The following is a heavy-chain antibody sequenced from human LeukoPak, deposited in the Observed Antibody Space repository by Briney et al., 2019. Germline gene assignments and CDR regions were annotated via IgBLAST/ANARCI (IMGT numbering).Heavy chain of an antibody. V-gene: IGHV3-7*01. J-gene: IGHJ4*02. CDR3: ARARYCSGGSCALDY. Sequence: PGGSLRLSCAASGLTFSSYWMSWVRQAPGKGLEWVANIKQDGSEKYYVDSVKGRFTISRDNAKNSLYLQMNSLRAEDTAVYYCARARYCSGGSCALDYWGQGTLVTVSS. D-gene: IGHD2-15*01. CDR1: GLTFSSYW. CDR2: IKQDGSEK.